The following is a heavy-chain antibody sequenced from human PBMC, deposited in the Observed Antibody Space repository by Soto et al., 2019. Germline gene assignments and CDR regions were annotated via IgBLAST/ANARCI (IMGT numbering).Heavy chain of an antibody. CDR3: ARDDPPYYDFLSGYLSGKYYMDV. J-gene: IGHJ6*03. V-gene: IGHV3-48*01. CDR1: GFTFSSYS. Sequence: GGSLRLSCAASGFTFSSYSMNWVRQAPGKGLEWVSYISSSSSTIYYADSVKGRFTISRDNAKNSLYLQMNSLRAEDTAVYYCARDDPPYYDFLSGYLSGKYYMDVWGKGTTVTVSS. CDR2: ISSSSSTI. D-gene: IGHD3-3*01.